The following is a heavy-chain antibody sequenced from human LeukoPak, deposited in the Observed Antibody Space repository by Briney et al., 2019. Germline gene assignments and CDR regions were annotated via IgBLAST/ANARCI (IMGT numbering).Heavy chain of an antibody. J-gene: IGHJ4*02. CDR3: ARAPLPELELPQLHFDY. Sequence: SETLSLTCTVSGGSISSGGYYWSWIRQPPGKGLEWIGYIYHSGSTYYNPSLKSRVTISVDRSKNQFSLKLSSVTAADTAVYYCARAPLPELELPQLHFDYWGQGTLVTVSS. V-gene: IGHV4-30-2*01. D-gene: IGHD1-7*01. CDR2: IYHSGST. CDR1: GGSISSGGYY.